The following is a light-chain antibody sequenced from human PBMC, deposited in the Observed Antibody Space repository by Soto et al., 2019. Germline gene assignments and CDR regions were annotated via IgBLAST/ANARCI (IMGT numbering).Light chain of an antibody. Sequence: MTQSPPSVSASVGDMVTITCRASQDVGKWLAWYQQKPGQAPRLLIYGASTRATGIPARFSGSGSGTEFTLTISSLQSEDFAVYYCQQYNNWGTFGQGTKVDIK. CDR2: GAS. CDR1: QDVGKW. J-gene: IGKJ1*01. V-gene: IGKV3-15*01. CDR3: QQYNNWGT.